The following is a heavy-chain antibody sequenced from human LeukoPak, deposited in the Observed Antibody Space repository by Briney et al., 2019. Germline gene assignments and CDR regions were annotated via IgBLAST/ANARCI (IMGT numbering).Heavy chain of an antibody. V-gene: IGHV3-48*03. CDR1: GFTFSSYA. CDR2: ISTSGSTI. Sequence: GGSLRLSCAASGFTFSSYAMNWVRQAPGKGLEWISYISTSGSTIYYADSVKGRFTISRDNAKNSLYLQMNSLRAEDTAVYYCARAGYYFDCWGQGTLVTVSS. CDR3: ARAGYYFDC. J-gene: IGHJ4*02.